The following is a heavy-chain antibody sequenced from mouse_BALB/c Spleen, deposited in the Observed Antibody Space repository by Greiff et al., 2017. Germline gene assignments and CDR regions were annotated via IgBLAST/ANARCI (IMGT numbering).Heavy chain of an antibody. D-gene: IGHD3-1*01. Sequence: QVQLQQSGAELVRPGVSVKISCKGSGYTFTDYAMHWVKQSHAKSLEWIGVISTYYGDASYNQKFKGKATMTVDKSSSTAYMELARLTSEDSAIYYCAREEARAREAMDYWGQGTSVTVSS. V-gene: IGHV1S137*01. J-gene: IGHJ4*01. CDR3: AREEARAREAMDY. CDR2: ISTYYGDA. CDR1: GYTFTDYA.